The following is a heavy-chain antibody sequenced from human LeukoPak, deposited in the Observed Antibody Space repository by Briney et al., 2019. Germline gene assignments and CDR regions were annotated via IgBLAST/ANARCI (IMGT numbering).Heavy chain of an antibody. Sequence: GGSLRLSCAASGFTFSTYAMSWVRQAPGKGLEWVSAISGSGGTTYYADSVKGRFTISRDNSKNTLSLQMNSLRVEDTAVYYCTRGSHDSSGYYHDYWGQGNLVTVSS. J-gene: IGHJ4*02. D-gene: IGHD3-22*01. V-gene: IGHV3-23*01. CDR2: ISGSGGTT. CDR1: GFTFSTYA. CDR3: TRGSHDSSGYYHDY.